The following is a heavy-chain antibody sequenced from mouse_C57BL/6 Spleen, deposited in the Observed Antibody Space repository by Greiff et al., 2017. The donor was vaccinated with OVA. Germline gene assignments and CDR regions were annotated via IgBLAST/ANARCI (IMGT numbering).Heavy chain of an antibody. CDR2: IFPGSGST. CDR3: ARGKNYDYLFAY. CDR1: GYTFTDYY. Sequence: QVQLQQSGPELVKPGASVKISCKASGYTFTDYYINWVKQRPGQGLEWIGWIFPGSGSTYYNEKFKGRATLTVDKSSSTAYMLLSSRRYEESAVYFCARGKNYDYLFAYWGQGTLVTVSA. J-gene: IGHJ3*01. D-gene: IGHD2-4*01. V-gene: IGHV1-75*01.